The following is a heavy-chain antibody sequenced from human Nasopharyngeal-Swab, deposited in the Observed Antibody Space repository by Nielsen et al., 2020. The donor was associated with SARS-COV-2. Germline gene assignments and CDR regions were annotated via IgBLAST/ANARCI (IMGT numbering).Heavy chain of an antibody. J-gene: IGHJ3*02. CDR2: MNSDGSRT. CDR3: ARVDVHDAFDI. Sequence: GESLKISCAASGFTFSSYWMHWVRQAPGEGRVWVSRMNSDGSRTNYADSVKGRFTISRDNAKKTLYLQMNSLRAEDTAVYYCARVDVHDAFDIWGQGTMVTVSS. V-gene: IGHV3-74*01. CDR1: GFTFSSYW. D-gene: IGHD3-16*01.